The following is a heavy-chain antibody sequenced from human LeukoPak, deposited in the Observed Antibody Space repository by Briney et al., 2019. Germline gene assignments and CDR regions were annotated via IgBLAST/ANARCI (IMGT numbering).Heavy chain of an antibody. CDR2: IHYSGIT. Sequence: PSETLSLTCTVSGGSISSYYWNWIRQPPGKGLEWIGDIHYSGITNYNPSLKSRVTISLNTSKKQFSLRLTSVTAADTAVYHCVKAAPGPHDAFDIWGQGTVVTVSS. V-gene: IGHV4-59*08. D-gene: IGHD6-6*01. CDR1: GGSISSYY. J-gene: IGHJ3*02. CDR3: VKAAPGPHDAFDI.